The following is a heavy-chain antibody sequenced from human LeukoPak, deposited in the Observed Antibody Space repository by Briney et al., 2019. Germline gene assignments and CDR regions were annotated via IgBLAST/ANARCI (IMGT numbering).Heavy chain of an antibody. V-gene: IGHV3-48*03. J-gene: IGHJ4*02. Sequence: GGSLRLSCAASGFTFSSYEMNWVRQAPGKGLEWVSYNSSSGSTIYYADSVKGRFTISRDNAKNSLYLQMNSLRAEDTAVYYCAREGLYSSRRGPGFDYWGQGTLVTVSS. CDR3: AREGLYSSRRGPGFDY. CDR2: NSSSGSTI. D-gene: IGHD6-13*01. CDR1: GFTFSSYE.